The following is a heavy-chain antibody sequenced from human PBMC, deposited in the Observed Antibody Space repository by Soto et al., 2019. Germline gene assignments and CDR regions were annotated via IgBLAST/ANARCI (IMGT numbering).Heavy chain of an antibody. J-gene: IGHJ6*02. Sequence: GESLKISCQGSGYGFASYWIGWVRQMPGKDLEWMGIIYPGDSDTRYSPSFQGQVTISADKSLRTAYLQWTSLKASDTALYYCARTRSFTLGFYYDGMDVWGQGTTVT. D-gene: IGHD6-6*01. CDR1: GYGFASYW. CDR2: IYPGDSDT. V-gene: IGHV5-51*01. CDR3: ARTRSFTLGFYYDGMDV.